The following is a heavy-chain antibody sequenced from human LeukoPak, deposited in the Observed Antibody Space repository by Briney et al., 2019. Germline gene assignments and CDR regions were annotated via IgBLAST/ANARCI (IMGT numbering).Heavy chain of an antibody. Sequence: GGSLRLSCAASGFALRSYSVTWVRQAPGKGLEWVSSISSTSAYIYYAESVKVRFSISRDNVDNVVHLQMSSLRNEDTAFYYCARVAVAGPTGWFDSWGQGTLVTVSS. CDR3: ARVAVAGPTGWFDS. V-gene: IGHV3-21*04. CDR1: GFALRSYS. D-gene: IGHD6-19*01. J-gene: IGHJ5*01. CDR2: ISSTSAYI.